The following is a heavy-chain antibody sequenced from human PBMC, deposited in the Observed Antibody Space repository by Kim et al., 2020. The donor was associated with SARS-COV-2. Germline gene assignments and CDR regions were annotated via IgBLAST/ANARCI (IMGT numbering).Heavy chain of an antibody. D-gene: IGHD6-19*01. Sequence: ASVKVSCKASGYTFTSYAMHWVRQAPGQRLEWMGWINAGNGNTKYSQKFQGRVTITRDTSASTAYMELSSLRSEDTAVYYCARGVAVAGTSTYWGQGTLVTVSS. CDR3: ARGVAVAGTSTY. V-gene: IGHV1-3*01. CDR2: INAGNGNT. CDR1: GYTFTSYA. J-gene: IGHJ4*02.